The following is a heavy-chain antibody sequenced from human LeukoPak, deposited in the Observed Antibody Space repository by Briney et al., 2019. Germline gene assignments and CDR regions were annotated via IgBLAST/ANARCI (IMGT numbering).Heavy chain of an antibody. J-gene: IGHJ4*02. D-gene: IGHD6-19*01. CDR3: AREGLGYSSGDIDY. V-gene: IGHV3-48*01. CDR2: ISSSSSTI. CDR1: GFTFSSYS. Sequence: GGSLRLSCAAYGFTFSSYSMNWVRQAPGQGLEWVSYISSSSSTIYYADSAKGRFTISRDNAKNSLYLQMNSLRAEDTAVYYCAREGLGYSSGDIDYWGQGTLVTVSS.